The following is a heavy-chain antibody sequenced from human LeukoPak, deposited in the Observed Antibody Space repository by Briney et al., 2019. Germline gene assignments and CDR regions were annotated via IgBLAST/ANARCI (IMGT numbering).Heavy chain of an antibody. D-gene: IGHD2-2*01. CDR1: GFTFSSYS. Sequence: GGSLRLSCAASGFTFSSYSMIWVRQAPGKGLEWVSSISSSSSYIYYADSVKGRFTISRDNAKNSLYLQMNSLRAEDTAVYYCARSQISYCSSTSCIWDIYYYYYMDVWGKGTTVTVSS. V-gene: IGHV3-21*01. CDR2: ISSSSSYI. J-gene: IGHJ6*03. CDR3: ARSQISYCSSTSCIWDIYYYYYMDV.